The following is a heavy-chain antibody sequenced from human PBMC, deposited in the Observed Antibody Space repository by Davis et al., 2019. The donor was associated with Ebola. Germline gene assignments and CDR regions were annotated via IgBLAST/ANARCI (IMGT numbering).Heavy chain of an antibody. J-gene: IGHJ4*02. CDR1: GFTFSSYA. Sequence: GESLKISCAASGFTFSSYAMHWVRQAPGKGLEWVAVISYDGSNKYYADSVKGRFTISRDNSKNTLYLQMNSLRAEDTAVYYCARDQNSSGWSQLDYWGQGTLVTVSS. D-gene: IGHD6-19*01. CDR2: ISYDGSNK. V-gene: IGHV3-30-3*01. CDR3: ARDQNSSGWSQLDY.